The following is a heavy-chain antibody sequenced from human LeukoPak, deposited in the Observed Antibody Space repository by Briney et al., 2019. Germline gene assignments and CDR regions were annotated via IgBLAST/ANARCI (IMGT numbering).Heavy chain of an antibody. J-gene: IGHJ4*02. D-gene: IGHD3-22*01. CDR1: GGSISGYY. CDR3: ARSQDSSGYSPFDC. CDR2: IYYSGST. Sequence: SETLSLTCTVSGGSISGYYWSWIRQPPGKGLAWIGYIYYSGSTNYNPSLKSRVTISVDTAKNQFSLKLTSVTAADTAVYYCARSQDSSGYSPFDCWGQGTLVTVSS. V-gene: IGHV4-59*01.